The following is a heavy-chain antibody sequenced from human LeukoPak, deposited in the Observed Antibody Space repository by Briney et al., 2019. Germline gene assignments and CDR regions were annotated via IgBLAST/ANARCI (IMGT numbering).Heavy chain of an antibody. D-gene: IGHD4-17*01. Sequence: PGGSLRLSCAASGFTFSGSAMHWVRQASGKGLEWVGRIRSKANSYATAYAASVKGRFTISRDDSKNTAYLRMNSLKTEDTAVYYCTSSGDYQGYWGQGTLVTVSS. CDR3: TSSGDYQGY. CDR1: GFTFSGSA. V-gene: IGHV3-73*01. J-gene: IGHJ4*02. CDR2: IRSKANSYAT.